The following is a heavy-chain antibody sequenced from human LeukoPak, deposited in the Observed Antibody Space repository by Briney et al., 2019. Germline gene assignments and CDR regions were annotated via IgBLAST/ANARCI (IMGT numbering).Heavy chain of an antibody. D-gene: IGHD2-15*01. CDR1: VDSISSHY. Sequence: SDTLSLTCTVSVDSISSHYWRWIRQPPGKGLECLGYIYNSGSTHYNPSLKRIDTILIDTSRNQVSPKLRSVTAADTAVYHCARRDRPRGYCSGGSCDNAFDIWGQGTMVTVSS. CDR3: ARRDRPRGYCSGGSCDNAFDI. CDR2: IYNSGST. V-gene: IGHV4-59*07. J-gene: IGHJ3*02.